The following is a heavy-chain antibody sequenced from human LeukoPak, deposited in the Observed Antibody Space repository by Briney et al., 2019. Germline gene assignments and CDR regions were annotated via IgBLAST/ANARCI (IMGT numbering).Heavy chain of an antibody. V-gene: IGHV3-48*03. CDR3: ARDLGRSYSSGWSSGY. CDR2: INSGGTTI. Sequence: GGSLRLSCAASGFTFSNYEMNWVRQAPGRGLEWVSYINSGGTTIYYADSVKGRFTISRDNAKNSLYLQMNSLRAEDTAVYYCARDLGRSYSSGWSSGYWGQGTLVTVSS. D-gene: IGHD6-19*01. CDR1: GFTFSNYE. J-gene: IGHJ4*02.